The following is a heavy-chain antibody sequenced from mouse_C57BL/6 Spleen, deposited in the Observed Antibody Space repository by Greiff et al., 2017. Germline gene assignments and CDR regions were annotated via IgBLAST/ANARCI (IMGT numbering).Heavy chain of an antibody. CDR1: GYTFTDYY. CDR2: INPYNGGT. CDR3: ARGNTVVATDY. Sequence: EVQLQQSGPVLVKPGASVKMSCKASGYTFTDYYMNWVKQSHGKSLEWIGVINPYNGGTSYNQKFKGKATLTVDKSSSTAYMELNSLTSEDSAVYYCARGNTVVATDYWGQGTTLTVSS. V-gene: IGHV1-19*01. J-gene: IGHJ2*01. D-gene: IGHD1-1*01.